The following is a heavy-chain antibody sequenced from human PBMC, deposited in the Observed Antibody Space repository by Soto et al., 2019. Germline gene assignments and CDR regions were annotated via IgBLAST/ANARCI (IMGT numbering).Heavy chain of an antibody. CDR2: IFPRDSDT. J-gene: IGHJ4*02. Sequence: PGESLKISCQASGYTFTNYWIAWVRHMPGRGLEWMGLIFPRDSDTRYTSSFEGQVTISSDKSIGVAYLQWASLRASDTAIYFCARLGSLLQPIDYWGQGPPVTVYS. V-gene: IGHV5-51*01. D-gene: IGHD4-4*01. CDR3: ARLGSLLQPIDY. CDR1: GYTFTNYW.